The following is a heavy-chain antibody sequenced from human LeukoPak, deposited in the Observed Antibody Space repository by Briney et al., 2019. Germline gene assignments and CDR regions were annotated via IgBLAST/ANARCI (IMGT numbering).Heavy chain of an antibody. CDR3: ANLNRHLGEGYYYYYMDV. D-gene: IGHD4-17*01. J-gene: IGHJ6*03. Sequence: GGSLRLSCAASGFTFSSYAMSWVRQAPGKGLEWVSAISGSGGSTYYADSVKGRFTISRDNSKNTLYLQMNSLRAEDTAVYYCANLNRHLGEGYYYYYMDVWGKGTTVTVSS. V-gene: IGHV3-23*01. CDR2: ISGSGGST. CDR1: GFTFSSYA.